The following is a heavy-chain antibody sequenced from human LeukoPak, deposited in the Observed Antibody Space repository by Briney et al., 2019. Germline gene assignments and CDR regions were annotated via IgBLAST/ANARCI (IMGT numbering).Heavy chain of an antibody. CDR1: GFTLSRYR. D-gene: IGHD3-9*01. CDR3: ARVAYYNILTSFDY. CDR2: ISSSSCYI. Sequence: GGSLSLSWAASGFTLSRYRMNWVRQAPGEGLGWVASISSSSCYIFYADSVKGRFTISRDNAKYSLYQQMTSLRAEDTAVYYCARVAYYNILTSFDYSGGGTLASASS. J-gene: IGHJ4*02. V-gene: IGHV3-21*01.